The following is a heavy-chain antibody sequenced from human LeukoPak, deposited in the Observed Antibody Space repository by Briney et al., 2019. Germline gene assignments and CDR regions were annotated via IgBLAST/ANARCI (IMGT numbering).Heavy chain of an antibody. J-gene: IGHJ4*02. V-gene: IGHV3-30*02. CDR3: AEEGSSYDFWSGYYPFDY. CDR1: GFTFSSYG. Sequence: GGSLRLSCAASGFTFSSYGMHWVRQAPGKGLEWVAFIRYDGSNKYYADSVKGRFTISRDNSKNTLYLQMNSLRAEDTAVYCCAEEGSSYDFWSGYYPFDYWGQGTLVTVSS. D-gene: IGHD3-3*01. CDR2: IRYDGSNK.